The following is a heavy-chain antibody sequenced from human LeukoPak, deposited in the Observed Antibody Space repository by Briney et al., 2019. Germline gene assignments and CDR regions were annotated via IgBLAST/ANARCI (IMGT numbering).Heavy chain of an antibody. Sequence: GGSLRLSCAASGFTFSTYWMSWVRQAPGEGLEWVANIKQDGSEKYYVDSVKGRFTISRDNAKNSVYLQMNSLRAEDTAVYYCARVEAGYSSSWGLDYWGQGTLVTVSS. V-gene: IGHV3-7*01. D-gene: IGHD6-13*01. CDR2: IKQDGSEK. CDR1: GFTFSTYW. J-gene: IGHJ4*02. CDR3: ARVEAGYSSSWGLDY.